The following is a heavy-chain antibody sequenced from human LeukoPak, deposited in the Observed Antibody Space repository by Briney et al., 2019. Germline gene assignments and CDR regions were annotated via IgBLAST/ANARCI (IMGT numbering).Heavy chain of an antibody. CDR3: ARGYRSKQQLVLGY. CDR2: MNPNSGNT. D-gene: IGHD6-13*01. J-gene: IGHJ4*02. CDR1: GYTFTSYD. V-gene: IGHV1-8*01. Sequence: GASVKVSFKASGYTFTSYDINWVRQATGQGLEWMGWMNPNSGNTGYAQKFQGRVTITRNTSISTAYMELSSLRSEDTAVYYCARGYRSKQQLVLGYWGQGTLVTVSS.